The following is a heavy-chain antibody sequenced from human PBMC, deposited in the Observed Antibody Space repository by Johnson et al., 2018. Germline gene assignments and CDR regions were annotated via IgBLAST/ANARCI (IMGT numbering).Heavy chain of an antibody. CDR1: GFTFSSYG. CDR3: ARGGRGVVGFQH. Sequence: QVQLVQAGGGVVQPGRSRGLSCAASGFTFSSYGMHWVRQAPGKGLAWVAVISYDGSHKDYADSVKGRFTISRDNSKNTLYLQMNSLRAEETAWYYCARGGRGVVGFQHWGQGTLVTVSS. CDR2: ISYDGSHK. D-gene: IGHD3-10*01. V-gene: IGHV3-30*03. J-gene: IGHJ1*01.